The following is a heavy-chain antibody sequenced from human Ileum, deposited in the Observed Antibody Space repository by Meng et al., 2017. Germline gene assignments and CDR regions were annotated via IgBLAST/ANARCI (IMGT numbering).Heavy chain of an antibody. V-gene: IGHV1-8*01. D-gene: IGHD4-17*01. CDR2: MNPNSGNT. CDR3: AGRRPYGDYPISNY. CDR1: GYTFRSYD. Sequence: QGHLVKAGAGVKKAGAAVKVYCKASGYTFRSYDSNWVRQATGQGLEWMGWMNPNSGNTNYAQKFHGRVTMTRNTSISTAYLELSSLISEDTAIYYCAGRRPYGDYPISNYWGQGTLVTVSS. J-gene: IGHJ4*02.